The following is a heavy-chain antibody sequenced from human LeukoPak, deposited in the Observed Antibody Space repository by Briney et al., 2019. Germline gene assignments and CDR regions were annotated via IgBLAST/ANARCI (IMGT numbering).Heavy chain of an antibody. J-gene: IGHJ4*02. D-gene: IGHD3-10*01. CDR3: GSETFMVRGVITRYFDY. CDR2: ISSSGSTI. V-gene: IGHV3-48*03. CDR1: GYTFSSYE. Sequence: GGSLRLSCAASGYTFSSYEMNWVRQAPGKGLEWVSYISSSGSTIYYADSVKGRFTISRDNAKNSLYLQMNSLRAEDTAVYYCGSETFMVRGVITRYFDYWGQGTLVTVSS.